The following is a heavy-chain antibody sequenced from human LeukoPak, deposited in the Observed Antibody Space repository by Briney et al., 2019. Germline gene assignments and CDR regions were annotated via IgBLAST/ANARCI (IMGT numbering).Heavy chain of an antibody. J-gene: IGHJ6*03. V-gene: IGHV1-69*13. Sequence: SVKVSCKASRGAFTRAAVSWVRQAPGQGLEWMGGVLPLSGTANYAQKFQGRVTITADESTNTAYMELNSLTFQDTAVYYCATPQTSYYGSGTHYSYYYVVVWGRGTAVTVSS. CDR3: ATPQTSYYGSGTHYSYYYVVV. CDR2: VLPLSGTA. CDR1: RGAFTRAA. D-gene: IGHD3-10*01.